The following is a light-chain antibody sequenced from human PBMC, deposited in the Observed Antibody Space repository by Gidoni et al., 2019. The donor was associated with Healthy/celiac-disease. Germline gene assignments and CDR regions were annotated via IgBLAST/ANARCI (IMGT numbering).Light chain of an antibody. CDR2: KAS. CDR3: QQYNSYSLT. V-gene: IGKV1-5*03. J-gene: IGKJ4*01. CDR1: QSISSW. Sequence: DIQMTQSPSTLSASVGEIVTITCRASQSISSWLAWYQQQPGKAPKLLIYKASSLESGVPSSFSGSGSGTEFTLTISSLQPDDFATYYCQQYNSYSLTFGGGTKVEIK.